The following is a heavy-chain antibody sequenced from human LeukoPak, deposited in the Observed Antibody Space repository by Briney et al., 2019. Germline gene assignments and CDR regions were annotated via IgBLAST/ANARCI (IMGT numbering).Heavy chain of an antibody. CDR2: IYYSGST. V-gene: IGHV4-30-4*08. J-gene: IGHJ5*02. CDR1: GGSISSGDYY. CDR3: ARFLGWYGSGSYENWFDP. Sequence: SQTLSLTCTVSGGSISSGDYYWSWIRQPPGKGLEWIGYIYYSGSTYYNPSLKSRVTISVDTSKNQFSLKLSSVTAADTAVYYCARFLGWYGSGSYENWFDPWGQGTLVTVSS. D-gene: IGHD3-10*01.